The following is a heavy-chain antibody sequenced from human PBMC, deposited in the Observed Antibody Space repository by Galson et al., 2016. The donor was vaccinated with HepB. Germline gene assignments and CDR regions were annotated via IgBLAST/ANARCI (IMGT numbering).Heavy chain of an antibody. D-gene: IGHD2-15*01. CDR1: SYIFTNNG. J-gene: IGHJ3*01. CDR3: ARMTEELGGGFDV. V-gene: IGHV1-18*01. CDR2: INPKKGNT. Sequence: SVKVSCKASSYIFTNNGITWVRQAPGQGPEWIGWINPKKGNTNYAQKVQGRVNLTTDTSKSTAYMELRSLTSDDTAVYYCARMTEELGGGFDVWGQGTLLIVSS.